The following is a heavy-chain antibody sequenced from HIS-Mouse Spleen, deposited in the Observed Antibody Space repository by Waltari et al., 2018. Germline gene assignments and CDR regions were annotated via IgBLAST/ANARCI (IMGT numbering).Heavy chain of an antibody. Sequence: EVQLVESGGGLVQPGGSLRRSCAASGFSFSSYSMNWVRQAPGRGREWVSYISSSSSTIDDADSVKGRFTISRDNAKNSLYLQMNSLRAEDTAVYYCARGPYIVGATTGIDYWGQGTLVTVSS. CDR2: ISSSSSTI. CDR3: ARGPYIVGATTGIDY. V-gene: IGHV3-48*01. J-gene: IGHJ4*02. D-gene: IGHD1-26*01. CDR1: GFSFSSYS.